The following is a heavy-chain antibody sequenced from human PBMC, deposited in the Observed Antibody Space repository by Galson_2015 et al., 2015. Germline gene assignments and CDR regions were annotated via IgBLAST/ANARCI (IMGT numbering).Heavy chain of an antibody. J-gene: IGHJ6*02. D-gene: IGHD2-2*02. CDR2: ISYDGSNK. V-gene: IGHV3-30*03. CDR3: AREEYRSSTSCYNDYYYYGMDV. Sequence: SLRLSCAASGFTFSSYGMHWVRQAPGKGLEWVAVISYDGSNKYYADSVKGRFTISRDNSKNTLYLQMNSLRAEDTAVYYCAREEYRSSTSCYNDYYYYGMDVWGQGTTVTVSS. CDR1: GFTFSSYG.